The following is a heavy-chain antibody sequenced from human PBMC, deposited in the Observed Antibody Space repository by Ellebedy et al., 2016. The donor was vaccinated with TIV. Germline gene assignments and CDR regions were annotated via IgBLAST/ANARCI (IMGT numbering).Heavy chain of an antibody. Sequence: ASVKVSCXASGYTFTSYDINWVRQATGQGLEWMGWMNPNSGNTGYAQKFQGRVTMTRNTSISTAYMELSRLRSDDTAVYYCARGSTGSSGWREVDYWGQGTLVTVSS. CDR3: ARGSTGSSGWREVDY. CDR2: MNPNSGNT. J-gene: IGHJ4*02. CDR1: GYTFTSYD. V-gene: IGHV1-8*01. D-gene: IGHD6-19*01.